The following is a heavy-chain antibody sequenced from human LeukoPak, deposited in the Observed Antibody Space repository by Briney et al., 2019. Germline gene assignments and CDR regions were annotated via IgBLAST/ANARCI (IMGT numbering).Heavy chain of an antibody. J-gene: IGHJ4*02. D-gene: IGHD4-17*01. CDR2: ISVSGTTM. CDR3: ARVGRLQYGDYVAFDY. V-gene: IGHV3-11*01. Sequence: GVSLRLSCATSGFTFTDYYMTWIRQAPGKGLEWISYISVSGTTMYYADSVKGRFTLSRDNAKNSLYLQMNSLRADDTAVYYCARVGRLQYGDYVAFDYWGQGTLVTVSS. CDR1: GFTFTDYY.